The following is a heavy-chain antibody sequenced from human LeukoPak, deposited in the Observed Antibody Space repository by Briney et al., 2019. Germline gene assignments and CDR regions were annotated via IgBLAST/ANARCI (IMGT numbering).Heavy chain of an antibody. CDR1: GGTFSSYA. D-gene: IGHD3-22*01. CDR3: ARVVPLAAGYDRAGYYFDY. V-gene: IGHV1-69*05. CDR2: IIPIFGTA. Sequence: SVKDSCKASGGTFSSYAISWVRQAPGQGLEWMGGIIPIFGTANYAQKIQGRVTITTDESTSTAYMELSSLRSEDTAVYYCARVVPLAAGYDRAGYYFDYWGQGTLVTVSS. J-gene: IGHJ4*02.